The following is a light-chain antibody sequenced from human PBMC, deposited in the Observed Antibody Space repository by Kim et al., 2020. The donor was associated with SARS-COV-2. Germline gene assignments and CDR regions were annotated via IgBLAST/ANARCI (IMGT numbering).Light chain of an antibody. CDR2: DDN. CDR3: QSYDSSTHWV. Sequence: KTVPISCPRSSGSIASNYVQWYQQRPGSAPTTVIYDDNQRPSGVPDRFSGSIDSSSNSASLTISGLKTEDEADYYCQSYDSSTHWVFGGGTQLTVL. V-gene: IGLV6-57*03. J-gene: IGLJ3*02. CDR1: SGSIASNY.